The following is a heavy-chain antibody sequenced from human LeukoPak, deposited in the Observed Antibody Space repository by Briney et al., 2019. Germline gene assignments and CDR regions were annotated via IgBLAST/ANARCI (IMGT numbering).Heavy chain of an antibody. CDR1: GFTFSSYG. Sequence: GGSLRLSCAASGFTFSSYGMHWVRQAPGKGLEWVAVIWYDGSNKYYADSVKGRFTISRDNSKNTLYLQMNSLRAEDTAVYYCAGPFTRDYDFWSGRRWFDPWGQGTLVTVSS. CDR3: AGPFTRDYDFWSGRRWFDP. D-gene: IGHD3-3*01. V-gene: IGHV3-33*01. CDR2: IWYDGSNK. J-gene: IGHJ5*02.